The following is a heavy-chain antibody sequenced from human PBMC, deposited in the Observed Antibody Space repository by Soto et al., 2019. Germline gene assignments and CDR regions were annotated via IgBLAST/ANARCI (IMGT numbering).Heavy chain of an antibody. D-gene: IGHD2-8*01. CDR1: GGSISHYY. Sequence: ASETLSLTCSVSGGSISHYYWSWIRQSPGKGLEWIGYAYYSGSTDYNPSLKSRVTMSVDTSKNQVSLKLNSVTTADTAVYYCARDRSTYGGGGTGEVKENWFDPWGPGTLVTVSS. CDR2: AYYSGST. J-gene: IGHJ5*02. CDR3: ARDRSTYGGGGTGEVKENWFDP. V-gene: IGHV4-59*01.